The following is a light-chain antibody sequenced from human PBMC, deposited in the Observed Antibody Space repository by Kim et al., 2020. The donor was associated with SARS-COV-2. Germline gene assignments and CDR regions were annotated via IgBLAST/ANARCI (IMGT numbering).Light chain of an antibody. CDR2: DVS. CDR1: SSDVGGYNY. J-gene: IGLJ3*02. Sequence: GQSITISCTGTSSDVGGYNYVSWYQQHPGKAPKLMIYDVSNRPSGVSNRFPGSKSGNTASLTISGLQAEDEADYYCSSYTSSSTGVFGGGTQLTVL. CDR3: SSYTSSSTGV. V-gene: IGLV2-14*03.